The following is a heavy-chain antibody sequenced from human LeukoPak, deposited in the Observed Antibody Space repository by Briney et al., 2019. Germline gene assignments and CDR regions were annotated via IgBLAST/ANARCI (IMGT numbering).Heavy chain of an antibody. CDR2: IKEDGSEK. V-gene: IGHV3-7*04. Sequence: GGSLRLSCAASGFTFSSYWMTWVRQAPGKGLEWVANIKEDGSEKYYVDSVKGRFTISRDNAKNSLYLQMNSLRAEDSAVYYCARDDRDGYNYFAYWGQGTLVTVSS. CDR3: ARDDRDGYNYFAY. J-gene: IGHJ4*02. CDR1: GFTFSSYW. D-gene: IGHD5-24*01.